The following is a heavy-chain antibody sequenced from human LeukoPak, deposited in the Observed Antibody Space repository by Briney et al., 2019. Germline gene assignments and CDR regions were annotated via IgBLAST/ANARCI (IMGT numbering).Heavy chain of an antibody. V-gene: IGHV3-23*01. J-gene: IGHJ4*02. D-gene: IGHD3-22*01. CDR2: ISGSGGST. CDR3: AKDLNYYDSSGSDFSFDY. Sequence: PGGSLRLSCAASGFTFGSYAMSWVRQAPGKGLEWVSAISGSGGSTYYADSVKGRFTISRDNSKNTLYLQMNSLRAEDTAVYYCAKDLNYYDSSGSDFSFDYWGQGTLVTVSS. CDR1: GFTFGSYA.